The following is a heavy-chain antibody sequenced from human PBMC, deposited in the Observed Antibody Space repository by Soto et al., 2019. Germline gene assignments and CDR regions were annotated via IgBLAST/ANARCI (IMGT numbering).Heavy chain of an antibody. V-gene: IGHV3-23*01. D-gene: IGHD4-4*01. CDR2: ISGSGGST. CDR1: GFTFSSYA. J-gene: IGHJ4*02. Sequence: PGGSLRLSCAASGFTFSSYAMSWVRQAPGKGLEWVSAISGSGGSTYYADSVKGRFTISRDNSKNTLYLQMNSLRAEDTAVYYCAKVFGPYSNYFYFDYWGQGTLVTVSS. CDR3: AKVFGPYSNYFYFDY.